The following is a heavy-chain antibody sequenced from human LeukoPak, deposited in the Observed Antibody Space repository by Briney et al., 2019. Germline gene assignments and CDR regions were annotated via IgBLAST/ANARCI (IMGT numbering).Heavy chain of an antibody. V-gene: IGHV1-46*01. CDR1: GYTFTSYY. Sequence: ASVKVSCKASGYTFTSYYMHWVRQAPGLGLVWMGIINPSGGSTSYAQKFQGRVTMTRDTSTSTVYMELSSLRSEDTAVYYCARNYYDSSGYYSGLDYWGQGTLVTVSS. D-gene: IGHD3-22*01. CDR2: INPSGGST. J-gene: IGHJ4*02. CDR3: ARNYYDSSGYYSGLDY.